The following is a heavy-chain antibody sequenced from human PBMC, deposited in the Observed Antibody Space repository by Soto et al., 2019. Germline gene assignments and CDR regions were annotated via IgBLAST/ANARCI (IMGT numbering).Heavy chain of an antibody. J-gene: IGHJ4*02. CDR2: ISYDERNK. D-gene: IGHD3-10*01. CDR1: GFTFSSYG. CDR3: AKRLHAGSNISPLDY. Sequence: QVQLVESGGGGVVQPGRSLRLSCAASGFTFSSYGMPWFRQAPGKGLEWLAVISYDERNKFYSESVKGRFTISRDNSKNTLYLQMDSLRAEDTAVYYCAKRLHAGSNISPLDYWGQGTLVTVSS. V-gene: IGHV3-30*18.